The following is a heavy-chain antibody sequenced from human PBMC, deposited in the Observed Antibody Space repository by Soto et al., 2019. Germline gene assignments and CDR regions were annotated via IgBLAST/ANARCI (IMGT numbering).Heavy chain of an antibody. CDR2: ISGSGGST. CDR3: AKRKGYYGSGSYIGMDV. D-gene: IGHD3-10*01. J-gene: IGHJ6*02. Sequence: PGGSLRLSCAASGFTFSSYAMSWVRQAPGKGLEWVSAISGSGGSTYYADSVKGRFTISRDNSKNTLYLQMNSLRAEDTAVYYSAKRKGYYGSGSYIGMDVWGQGTTVTVS. V-gene: IGHV3-23*01. CDR1: GFTFSSYA.